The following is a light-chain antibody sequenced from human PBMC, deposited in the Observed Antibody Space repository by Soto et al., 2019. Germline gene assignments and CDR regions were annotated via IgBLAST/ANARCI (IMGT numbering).Light chain of an antibody. Sequence: DIQMTQSPSSLSASVGDRVTITCRASQGISNYLAWYQQKPGKVPKLLIYAASTLQSGVPARFSGSGSGTDFTLTISSLQPEDVATYYCQKYNSAPLFTFGPGTKVDI. J-gene: IGKJ3*01. CDR2: AAS. CDR3: QKYNSAPLFT. V-gene: IGKV1-27*01. CDR1: QGISNY.